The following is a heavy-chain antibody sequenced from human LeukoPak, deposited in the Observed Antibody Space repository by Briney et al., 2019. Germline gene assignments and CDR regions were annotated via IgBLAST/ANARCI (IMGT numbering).Heavy chain of an antibody. CDR1: GGSFSGYY. CDR2: INHSGST. CDR3: ARDKYLGYCSGGSCYFLKYYFDY. J-gene: IGHJ4*02. Sequence: SETLSLTCAVYGGSFSGYYWSWIRQPPGKGLEWIGEINHSGSTNYNPSLKSRVTISVDTSNTQFSLKLSSVTAADTAVYYCARDKYLGYCSGGSCYFLKYYFDYWGQGTLVTVSS. D-gene: IGHD2-15*01. V-gene: IGHV4-34*01.